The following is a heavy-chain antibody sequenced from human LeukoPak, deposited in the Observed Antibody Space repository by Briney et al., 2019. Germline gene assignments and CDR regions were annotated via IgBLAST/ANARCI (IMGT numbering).Heavy chain of an antibody. V-gene: IGHV3-23*01. CDR1: GFPFSSYG. D-gene: IGHD5-12*01. J-gene: IGHJ4*02. CDR3: AKDGAWLRFDD. Sequence: GGSLRLSCAGSGFPFSSYGMNWVRQAPGKGLEWVSGISPGGGPTYYADSVKGRFTISRDDSKNTLYLQMNNLRAEDTAVYYCAKDGAWLRFDDWGQGILVAVSS. CDR2: ISPGGGPT.